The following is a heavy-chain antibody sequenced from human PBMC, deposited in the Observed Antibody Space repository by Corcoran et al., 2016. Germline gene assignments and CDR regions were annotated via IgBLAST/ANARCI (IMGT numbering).Heavy chain of an antibody. CDR3: ARGVVGVPAANFRHIWFDP. CDR2: IYHIGST. V-gene: IGHV4-38-2*02. Sequence: QVQLQESGPGLVKPSETLSLTCTVSCYSISSGYYWGWIRQPPGKGLEWIVSIYHIGSTYYNPSLKSRVTISVDTSKNQFSLKLSSVTAADTAVYYCARGVVGVPAANFRHIWFDPWGQGTLVNVSS. D-gene: IGHD2-2*01. CDR1: CYSISSGYY. J-gene: IGHJ5*02.